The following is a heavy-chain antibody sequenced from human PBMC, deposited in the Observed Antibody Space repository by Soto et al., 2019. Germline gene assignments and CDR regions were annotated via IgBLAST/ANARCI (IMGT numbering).Heavy chain of an antibody. J-gene: IGHJ4*02. D-gene: IGHD3-9*01. CDR1: GGTFNNYG. V-gene: IGHV1-69*01. Sequence: QVQLVQSGAEVKKPGSSVKVSCKASGGTFNNYGMGWVRQAPGQGLEWMGGIIPMIPRTNYAQKFQGRVTLTADASRSTADMELSSLRSEDTAVYYCASWDYDVLTGYSYDDWGQGTLVTVSS. CDR3: ASWDYDVLTGYSYDD. CDR2: IIPMIPRT.